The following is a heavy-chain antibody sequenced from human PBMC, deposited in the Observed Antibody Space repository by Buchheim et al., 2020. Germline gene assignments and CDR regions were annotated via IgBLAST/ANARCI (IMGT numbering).Heavy chain of an antibody. V-gene: IGHV3-48*03. CDR3: ARDPGHYYDSSGYYLNDY. CDR2: ISSSGSTI. D-gene: IGHD3-22*01. CDR1: GFTFSSYE. J-gene: IGHJ4*02. Sequence: EVQLVESGGGLVQPGGSLRLSCAASGFTFSSYEMNWVRQAPGKGLEWVSYISSSGSTIYYADSVKGRFTISRDNPKNSLYLQMNSLRAEDTAVYYCARDPGHYYDSSGYYLNDYWGQGTL.